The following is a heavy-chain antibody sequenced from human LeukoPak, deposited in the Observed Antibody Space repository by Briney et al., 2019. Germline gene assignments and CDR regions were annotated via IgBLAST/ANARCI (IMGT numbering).Heavy chain of an antibody. D-gene: IGHD4-23*01. J-gene: IGHJ4*02. Sequence: GGSLRLSCAASGFTFSSYGMHWVRQAPGKGLEWVAVISYDGSNKYYADSVKGRFTISRDNSKNTLYLQMNSLRAEDTAVYYCAKSYSRGTTVVTSDYWGQGTLVTVSS. V-gene: IGHV3-30*18. CDR3: AKSYSRGTTVVTSDY. CDR1: GFTFSSYG. CDR2: ISYDGSNK.